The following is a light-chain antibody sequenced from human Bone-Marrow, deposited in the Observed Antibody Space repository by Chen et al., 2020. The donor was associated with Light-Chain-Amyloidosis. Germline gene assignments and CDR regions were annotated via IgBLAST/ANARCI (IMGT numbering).Light chain of an antibody. CDR2: GAS. CDR3: QQYNNWPLT. J-gene: IGKJ1*01. CDR1: QSIRGH. Sequence: VMTQSPVALSVSPGDTATLSCRASQSIRGHLALYQQSPGQAPRLLIYGASARATGIPARFSGSGFETDFTLTISTIQSEDFAVYYCQQYNNWPLTFGQGTRVDIK. V-gene: IGKV3-15*01.